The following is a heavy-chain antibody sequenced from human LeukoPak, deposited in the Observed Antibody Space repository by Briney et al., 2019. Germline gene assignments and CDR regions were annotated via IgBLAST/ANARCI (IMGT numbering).Heavy chain of an antibody. CDR2: IDGGVGT. CDR3: AKASWVSSTDAVR. V-gene: IGHV3-23*01. J-gene: IGHJ4*02. Sequence: GGSLRLSCVASGFTFTNYAMTWVRQAPGTGLEWVSTIDGGVGTWYADSVKGRFTISRDDSRNTVFLQMNNLRVEDTAIYYCAKASWVSSTDAVRWGQGTLVTVSS. CDR1: GFTFTNYA. D-gene: IGHD3-16*01.